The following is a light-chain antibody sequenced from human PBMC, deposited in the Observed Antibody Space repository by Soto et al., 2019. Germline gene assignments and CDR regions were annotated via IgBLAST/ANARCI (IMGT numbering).Light chain of an antibody. CDR2: EVS. V-gene: IGLV2-8*01. Sequence: QSALTQPPSASGSPGQSVTISCTRSSSDVGGYNYVSWYQQHPGKAPKLMIYEVSKRPSGVPDRLSGSKSGNTASRTGSGLQAEDEADYYCSSYGGSNTVVFGGGTKLTVL. CDR3: SSYGGSNTVV. CDR1: SSDVGGYNY. J-gene: IGLJ2*01.